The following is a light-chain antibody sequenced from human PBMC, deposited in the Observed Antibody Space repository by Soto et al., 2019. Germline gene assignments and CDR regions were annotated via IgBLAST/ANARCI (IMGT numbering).Light chain of an antibody. V-gene: IGKV3-15*01. CDR1: QSISGY. Sequence: EIVLTQSPATLSLSPGERATLSCRASQSISGYLAWYQQKPGQAPRLLIYDASNRATGIPARFSGSGSGTEFTLTISSLQSEDFAVYYCQQYNNWPLTFGGGTKVDIK. J-gene: IGKJ4*01. CDR3: QQYNNWPLT. CDR2: DAS.